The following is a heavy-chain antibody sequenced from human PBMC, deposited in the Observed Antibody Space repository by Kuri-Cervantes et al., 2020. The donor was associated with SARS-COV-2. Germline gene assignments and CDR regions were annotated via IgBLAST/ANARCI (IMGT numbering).Heavy chain of an antibody. Sequence: GESLKISCAASGFPFDNYAMTWVRQAPGKGLEWVSTISGRGDNTYFAASVKGRFTISRDNFMNMMFLQMSSLRAEDTAVYYCARGIRGSWYVFDYWGQGTLVTVSS. D-gene: IGHD6-13*01. CDR2: ISGRGDNT. V-gene: IGHV3-23*01. CDR3: ARGIRGSWYVFDY. CDR1: GFPFDNYA. J-gene: IGHJ4*02.